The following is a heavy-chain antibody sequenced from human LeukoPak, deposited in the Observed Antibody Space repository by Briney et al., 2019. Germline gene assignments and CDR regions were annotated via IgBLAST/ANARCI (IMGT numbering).Heavy chain of an antibody. D-gene: IGHD6-19*01. CDR2: IYYSGST. Sequence: SETQSLTCTVSGGSISSYYWSWIRQPPGKGLEWIGYIYYSGSTNYNPSLKSRVTISVDTSKNQFSLKLSSVTAADTAVYYCARGTIAVAGKGWFDPWGQGTLVTVSS. V-gene: IGHV4-59*01. CDR3: ARGTIAVAGKGWFDP. J-gene: IGHJ5*02. CDR1: GGSISSYY.